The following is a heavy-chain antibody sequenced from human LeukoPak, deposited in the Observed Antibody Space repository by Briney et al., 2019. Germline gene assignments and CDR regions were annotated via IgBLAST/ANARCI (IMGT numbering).Heavy chain of an antibody. J-gene: IGHJ6*03. Sequence: ASVKVSCKASGYTFTRYYMYWVRQAPGQGLEWMGIINPSGGSTNYAQKFQGRVTMTRDTSTSTVYMELSRLRSEDTAVYYCARGPSITMVRGGQWYYYMDVWGKGTTVTISS. V-gene: IGHV1-46*01. CDR3: ARGPSITMVRGGQWYYYMDV. CDR1: GYTFTRYY. D-gene: IGHD3-10*01. CDR2: INPSGGST.